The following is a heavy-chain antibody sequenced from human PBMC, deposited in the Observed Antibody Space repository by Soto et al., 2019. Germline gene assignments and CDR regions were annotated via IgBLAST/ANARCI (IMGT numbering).Heavy chain of an antibody. V-gene: IGHV4-59*08. CDR2: IYYSGST. CDR3: ARLNQWELPAVDY. CDR1: GGSISSYY. D-gene: IGHD1-26*01. J-gene: IGHJ4*02. Sequence: QVQLQESGPGLVKPSETLSLTCTVSGGSISSYYWSWIRQPPGKGLEWIGYIYYSGSTNYNPSLKSRVTISVDTSKNQFSLKLSSVTAADTAVYYCARLNQWELPAVDYWGQGTLVTVSS.